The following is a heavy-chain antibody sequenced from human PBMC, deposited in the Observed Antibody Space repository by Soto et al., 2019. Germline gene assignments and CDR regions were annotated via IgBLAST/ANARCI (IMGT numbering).Heavy chain of an antibody. CDR1: GYSFTSYW. CDR3: AVVRHIVVVPYAFDI. D-gene: IGHD2-21*01. CDR2: IDPSDSYT. Sequence: GESLKISCRGSGYSFTSYWISWVRRMPGKGLEWMGRIDPSDSYTNYSPSFQGHVTISADKSISTAYLQWSSLKASDTAMYYCAVVRHIVVVPYAFDIWGQGTMVTVSS. J-gene: IGHJ3*02. V-gene: IGHV5-10-1*01.